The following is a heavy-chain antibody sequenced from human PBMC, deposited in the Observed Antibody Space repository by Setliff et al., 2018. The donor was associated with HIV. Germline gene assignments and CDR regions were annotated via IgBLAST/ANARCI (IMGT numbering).Heavy chain of an antibody. CDR2: IYPGDSDI. Sequence: GESLKISCQGSGYTFTNYWIGWVRQMPGKGLEWMGIIYPGDSDIRYSPSFQGQVTISADKSISTAYLQWSTLKASDTAIYYCARHINYYYSGSYPEYWGQGTLVTVSS. J-gene: IGHJ4*02. D-gene: IGHD3-10*01. CDR1: GYTFTNYW. CDR3: ARHINYYYSGSYPEY. V-gene: IGHV5-51*01.